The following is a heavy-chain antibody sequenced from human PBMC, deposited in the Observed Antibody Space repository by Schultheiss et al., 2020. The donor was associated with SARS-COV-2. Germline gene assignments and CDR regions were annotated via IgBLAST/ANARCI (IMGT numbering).Heavy chain of an antibody. Sequence: KISCKASGGTFSSYAISWVRQAPGQGLEWMGWINPNSGGTNYAQKFQGRVTITADESTSTAYMELSSLRSDDTAVYYCARVESYDSSGYSSDYWGQGTLVTVSS. J-gene: IGHJ4*02. CDR3: ARVESYDSSGYSSDY. CDR2: INPNSGGT. V-gene: IGHV1-69*01. CDR1: GGTFSSYA. D-gene: IGHD3-22*01.